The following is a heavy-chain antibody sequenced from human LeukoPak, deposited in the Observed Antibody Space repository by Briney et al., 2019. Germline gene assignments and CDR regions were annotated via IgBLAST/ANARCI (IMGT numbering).Heavy chain of an antibody. J-gene: IGHJ4*02. V-gene: IGHV3-48*04. D-gene: IGHD3-16*01. CDR2: ISSSGSTI. Sequence: GGSLRLSCAASGFSFSHYSMNWVRQAPGKGLEWVSYISSSGSTIYYADSVKGRFTISRDNAKNSLYLQMNSLRADDTALYYCARDATRGGNFDYWGQGTQVTVSS. CDR1: GFSFSHYS. CDR3: ARDATRGGNFDY.